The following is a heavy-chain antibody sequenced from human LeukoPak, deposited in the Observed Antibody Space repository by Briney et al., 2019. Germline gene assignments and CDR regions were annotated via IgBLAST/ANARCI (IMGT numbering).Heavy chain of an antibody. CDR3: ARVYYDSSGYYSFDY. V-gene: IGHV3-53*01. J-gene: IGHJ4*02. CDR1: RFTVSSNY. Sequence: GGSLRLSCAASRFTVSSNYMSWVRQAPGKGLEWVSVIYPVGSTYYADSVKGRFTISRDNSKNTLYLQMNSLRAEDTAVYYCARVYYDSSGYYSFDYWAREPWSPSPQ. CDR2: IYPVGST. D-gene: IGHD3-22*01.